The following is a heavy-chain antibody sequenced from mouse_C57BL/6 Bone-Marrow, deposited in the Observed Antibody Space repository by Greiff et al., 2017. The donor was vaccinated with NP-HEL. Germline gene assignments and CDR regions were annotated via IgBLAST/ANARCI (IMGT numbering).Heavy chain of an antibody. D-gene: IGHD3-1*01. V-gene: IGHV5-12*01. CDR3: ARRARYYYAMDY. CDR1: GFTFSDYY. CDR2: ISNGGGST. Sequence: EVKLVESGGGLVQPGGSLKLSCAASGFTFSDYYMYWVRQTPEKRLEWVAYISNGGGSTYYPDTVQGRFTFSRDNAKNTLYLQMSRLNSEDTAMYYYARRARYYYAMDYWGQGTSVTVSS. J-gene: IGHJ4*01.